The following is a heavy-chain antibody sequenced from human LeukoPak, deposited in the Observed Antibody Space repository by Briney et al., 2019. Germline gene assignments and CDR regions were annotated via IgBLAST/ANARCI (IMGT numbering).Heavy chain of an antibody. CDR3: ATRSYSIAAAGTSREYYFDY. V-gene: IGHV4-30-2*01. J-gene: IGHJ4*02. CDR1: GVSISTGGYY. CDR2: IYHSGST. Sequence: PSETLSLTCAVSGVSISTGGYYWSWIRQPPGKGLEWIGYIYHSGSTYYNPSLKSRVTISVDRSKNQFSLKLSSVTAADTAVYYCATRSYSIAAAGTSREYYFDYWGQGTLVTVSS. D-gene: IGHD6-13*01.